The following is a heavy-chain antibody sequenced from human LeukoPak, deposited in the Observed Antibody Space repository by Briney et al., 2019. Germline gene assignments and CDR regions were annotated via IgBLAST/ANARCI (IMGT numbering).Heavy chain of an antibody. CDR1: GFTFSSYA. D-gene: IGHD3-16*01. J-gene: IGHJ5*02. Sequence: GGSLRLSCAASGFTFSSYAMSWVRQAPGKGLEWVSAISGSGGSTYYADSVKGRFTISRDNAKNSLYLQMNSLRAEDTALYYCAKSNVFASWFDPWGQGTLVTVSS. CDR2: ISGSGGST. CDR3: AKSNVFASWFDP. V-gene: IGHV3-23*01.